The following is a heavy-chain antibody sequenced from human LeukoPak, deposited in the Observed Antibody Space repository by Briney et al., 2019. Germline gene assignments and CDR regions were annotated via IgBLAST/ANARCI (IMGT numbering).Heavy chain of an antibody. D-gene: IGHD1-14*01. Sequence: PGGSLILSCAASGFTVSSNYMSWVRQAPGKGLEWVSVIYSGGSTYYADSVKGRFTISRDNSKNTLYLQMNSLRAADTAVYYCARAYRPRGWFDPWGQGTLVTVSS. CDR1: GFTVSSNY. CDR2: IYSGGST. CDR3: ARAYRPRGWFDP. V-gene: IGHV3-53*01. J-gene: IGHJ5*02.